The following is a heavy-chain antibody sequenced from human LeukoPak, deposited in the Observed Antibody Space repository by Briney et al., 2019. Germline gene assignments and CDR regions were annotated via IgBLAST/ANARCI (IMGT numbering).Heavy chain of an antibody. Sequence: QPGGSLRLSCAASGFTFSSYGMHWARQAPGKGLEWVAFIRYDGSNKFYADSVKGRFTTSRDNSKNTLYLQMNSLRAEDTAVYYCAKGSPCSSTSCYYYMDVWGKGTTVTVSS. CDR2: IRYDGSNK. V-gene: IGHV3-30*02. CDR3: AKGSPCSSTSCYYYMDV. J-gene: IGHJ6*03. CDR1: GFTFSSYG. D-gene: IGHD2-2*01.